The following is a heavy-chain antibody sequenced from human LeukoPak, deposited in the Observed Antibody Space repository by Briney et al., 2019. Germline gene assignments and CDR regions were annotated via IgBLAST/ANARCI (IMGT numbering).Heavy chain of an antibody. J-gene: IGHJ4*02. V-gene: IGHV1-46*01. Sequence: ASVKVSCKASGCTFTSYYMHWVRQAPGQGLEWMGIINPSGGSTSYAQKFQGRVTITADESTSTAYMELSSLRSEDTAVYYCARGVLRFLEWLLYWGQGTLVTVSS. D-gene: IGHD3-3*01. CDR3: ARGVLRFLEWLLY. CDR1: GCTFTSYY. CDR2: INPSGGST.